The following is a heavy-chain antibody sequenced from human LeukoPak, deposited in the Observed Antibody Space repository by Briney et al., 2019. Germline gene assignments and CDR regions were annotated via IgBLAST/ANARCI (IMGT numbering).Heavy chain of an antibody. CDR1: GFTFSRYA. CDR2: ISYDANIGSNK. D-gene: IGHD3-3*01. J-gene: IGHJ4*02. CDR3: ARDGGYDFWSGYYQDY. V-gene: IGHV3-30-3*01. Sequence: GGSLRLSCATSGFTFSRYAMHWVRQAPGKGLEWVALISYDANIGSNKYYADSVKGRFTISRDNSKNTLYLQMNSLRAEDTAVYYCARDGGYDFWSGYYQDYWGQGTLVTVSS.